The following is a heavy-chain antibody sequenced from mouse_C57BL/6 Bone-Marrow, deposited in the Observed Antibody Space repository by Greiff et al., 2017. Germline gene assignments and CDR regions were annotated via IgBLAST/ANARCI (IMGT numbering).Heavy chain of an antibody. V-gene: IGHV1-81*01. CDR3: ARWGLPNYSNFYYAMDY. CDR2: IYPRSGNT. D-gene: IGHD2-5*01. J-gene: IGHJ4*01. CDR1: GYTFTSYG. Sequence: QVQLQQSGAELARPGASVKLSCKASGYTFTSYGISWVKQRTGQGLEWIGEIYPRSGNTYYNEKFKGKATLTADKSSSTAYMELRSRTSEDSAVYFCARWGLPNYSNFYYAMDYWGQGTSVTVSS.